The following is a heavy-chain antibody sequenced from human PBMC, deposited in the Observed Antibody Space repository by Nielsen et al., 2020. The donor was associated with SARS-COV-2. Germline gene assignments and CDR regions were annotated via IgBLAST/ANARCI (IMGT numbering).Heavy chain of an antibody. CDR1: GFTFSSTW. D-gene: IGHD3-3*01. V-gene: IGHV3-74*01. CDR3: AGGADFWSGTQKYYMDV. J-gene: IGHJ6*03. CDR2: INPSGSGT. Sequence: GESLKISCAVSGFTFSSTWMDWVRQAPGQGLVWVSRINPSGSGTAYADSVKGRFAVSRDNAENTVVLQIHSLRVEDTAVYYCAGGADFWSGTQKYYMDVWGKGTTVTVSS.